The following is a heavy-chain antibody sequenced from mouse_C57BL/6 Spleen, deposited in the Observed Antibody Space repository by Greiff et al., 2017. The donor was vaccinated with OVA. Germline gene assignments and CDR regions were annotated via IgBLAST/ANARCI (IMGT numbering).Heavy chain of an antibody. V-gene: IGHV1-69*01. CDR3: ARSPGLDD. Sequence: QVQLQQPGAELVMPGASVKLSCKASGYTFTSSWMHWVKQRPGQGLEWIGEIDPSDSYTNYNQKLKGKSTLTVDKSSSTAYMQLSSLTSEDSAVYYCARSPGLDDWGQGTTRTVSS. J-gene: IGHJ2*01. CDR1: GYTFTSSW. CDR2: IDPSDSYT. D-gene: IGHD4-1*01.